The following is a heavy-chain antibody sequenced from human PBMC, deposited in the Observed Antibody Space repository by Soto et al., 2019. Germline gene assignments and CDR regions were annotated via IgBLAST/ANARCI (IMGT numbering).Heavy chain of an antibody. CDR3: ARRELELIYFDY. J-gene: IGHJ4*02. D-gene: IGHD1-7*01. CDR2: IWYDGSNK. V-gene: IGHV3-33*01. CDR1: GFTFSSYG. Sequence: PGGSLRLSCAASGFTFSSYGMHWVRQAPGKGLEWVAVIWYDGSNKYYADSVKGRFTISRDNSKNTLYLQMNSLRAGDTAVYYCARRELELIYFDYWGQGTLVTVSS.